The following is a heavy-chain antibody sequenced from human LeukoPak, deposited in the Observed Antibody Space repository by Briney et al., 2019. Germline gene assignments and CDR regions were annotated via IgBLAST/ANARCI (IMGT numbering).Heavy chain of an antibody. CDR2: TNTNTGNP. D-gene: IGHD2-2*01. CDR3: ARSSPVVPAAIPWFDP. CDR1: GYTFTSYA. Sequence: ASVKVSCKASGYTFTSYAMNWVRQAPGQGLEWMGWTNTNTGNPTYAQGFTGRFVFSLDTSVSTAYLQISSLKAEDTAVYYCARSSPVVPAAIPWFDPWGQGTLVTVSS. V-gene: IGHV7-4-1*02. J-gene: IGHJ5*02.